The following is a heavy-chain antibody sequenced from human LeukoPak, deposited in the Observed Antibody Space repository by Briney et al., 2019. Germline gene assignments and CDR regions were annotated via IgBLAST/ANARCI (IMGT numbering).Heavy chain of an antibody. J-gene: IGHJ6*03. V-gene: IGHV1-2*04. CDR1: GYTFTSYD. D-gene: IGHD3-3*01. CDR3: ATDPRTTVFGTFRYYYMDV. CDR2: INPNSGGT. Sequence: GASVKVSCKASGYTFTSYDINWVRQAPGQGLEWMGWINPNSGGTNYAQKFQGWVTMTRDTSISTAYMELSRLRSDDTAVYYCATDPRTTVFGTFRYYYMDVWGEGTTVAVSS.